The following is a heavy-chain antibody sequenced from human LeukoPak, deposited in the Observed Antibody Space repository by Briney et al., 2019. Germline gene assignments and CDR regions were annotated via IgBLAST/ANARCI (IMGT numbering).Heavy chain of an antibody. CDR3: AKDKGWVVTPSGAFDI. J-gene: IGHJ3*02. V-gene: IGHV3-9*01. CDR2: ISWNSGSI. CDR1: GFTFDDYA. D-gene: IGHD4-23*01. Sequence: PGRSLRLSCAASGFTFDDYAMHWVRQAPGKGLEWVSGISWNSGSIGYADSVKGRFTTSRDNAKNSLYLQMNSLRAEDTALYYCAKDKGWVVTPSGAFDIWGQGTMVTVSS.